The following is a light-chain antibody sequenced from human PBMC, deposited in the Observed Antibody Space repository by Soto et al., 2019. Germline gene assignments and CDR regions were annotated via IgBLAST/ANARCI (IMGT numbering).Light chain of an antibody. Sequence: EIVLTQSPGTLSLSPGERATLSCRASQSVSSSYLAWYQQKPGQAPRLLIYVASSRATGIPDGFSGSGSGTDFPLTISRLEPEDCAVYYCHQYDSSPLTFGGGTKVEIK. J-gene: IGKJ4*01. CDR1: QSVSSSY. CDR2: VAS. V-gene: IGKV3-20*01. CDR3: HQYDSSPLT.